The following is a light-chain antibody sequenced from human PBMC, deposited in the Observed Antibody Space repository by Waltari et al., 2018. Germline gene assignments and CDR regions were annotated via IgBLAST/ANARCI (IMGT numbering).Light chain of an antibody. CDR1: SSDVGSYNY. Sequence: QSALTQPRSVSGSPGQSVTISCTGTSSDVGSYNYVSWFQQHPGKAPKLMIYDVTKRPSGVPDRFSGSKSGITASLTISGLQADDEADYYCCSYAGSYTLVVFGGGTKLTVL. V-gene: IGLV2-11*01. CDR2: DVT. CDR3: CSYAGSYTLVV. J-gene: IGLJ3*02.